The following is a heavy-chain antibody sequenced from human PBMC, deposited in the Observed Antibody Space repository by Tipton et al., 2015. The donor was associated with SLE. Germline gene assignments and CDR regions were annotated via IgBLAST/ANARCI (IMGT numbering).Heavy chain of an antibody. J-gene: IGHJ3*01. D-gene: IGHD3-10*01. Sequence: SLRLSCATSGFTFSNYWMHWVRRAPGKGLVWVSRINTDGSNTDYADSVKGRFTISRDNAKNTLYLQMDSLRAEDTAVYYCATRPGDFFGSSDAFDFWGQGTMVTVSS. CDR1: GFTFSNYW. CDR2: INTDGSNT. V-gene: IGHV3-74*01. CDR3: ATRPGDFFGSSDAFDF.